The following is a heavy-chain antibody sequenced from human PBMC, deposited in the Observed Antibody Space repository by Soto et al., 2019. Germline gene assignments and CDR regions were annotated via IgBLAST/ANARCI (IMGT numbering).Heavy chain of an antibody. D-gene: IGHD5-18*01. V-gene: IGHV4-30-4*01. Sequence: SETLSLTCTVSGGSISSGDYYWSWIRQPPGKGLEWIGYIYYSGSTYYNPSLKSRVTISVDTSKNQFSLKLSSVTAADAAVYYCARDGRGYSYGIDYWGQGTLVTVSS. CDR3: ARDGRGYSYGIDY. CDR2: IYYSGST. J-gene: IGHJ4*02. CDR1: GGSISSGDYY.